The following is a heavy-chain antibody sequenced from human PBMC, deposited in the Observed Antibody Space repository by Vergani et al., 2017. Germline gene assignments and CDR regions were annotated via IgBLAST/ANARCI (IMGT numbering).Heavy chain of an antibody. CDR3: ARGCGSTSCYKRGEDWFDP. CDR2: INPSGGST. J-gene: IGHJ5*02. V-gene: IGHV1-46*01. Sequence: HVQLVQSGAEVKKPGASVKVSCQASGYTFTSYYIHWVRQAPGQGLEWMGIINPSGGSTNYAQKFQGRVTMTRDTSTSTVFMGLSSLRSEDTAVYYCARGCGSTSCYKRGEDWFDPWGQGTLVTVSS. CDR1: GYTFTSYY. D-gene: IGHD2-2*02.